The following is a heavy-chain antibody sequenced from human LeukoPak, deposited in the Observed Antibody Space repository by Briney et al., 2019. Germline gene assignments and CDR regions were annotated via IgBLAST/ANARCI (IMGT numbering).Heavy chain of an antibody. Sequence: GSLXLSCAASGFTFTNYAMTWVRQAPGKGLEWVSSISGSGGTTYYADSVKGRFTISRDNSKNTLYLQMNSLRVEDTAVYYCAKATVAYGAGSYYGGYWGQGTLVTVSS. CDR3: AKATVAYGAGSYYGGY. CDR1: GFTFTNYA. V-gene: IGHV3-23*01. CDR2: ISGSGGTT. D-gene: IGHD3-10*01. J-gene: IGHJ4*02.